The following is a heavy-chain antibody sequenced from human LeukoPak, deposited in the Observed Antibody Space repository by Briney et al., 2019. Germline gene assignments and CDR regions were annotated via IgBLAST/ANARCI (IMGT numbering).Heavy chain of an antibody. CDR2: ISADSGST. Sequence: PGRSLRLSCVASGFTSSSYAMNWVRQAPGKGLEWVSDISADSGSTYYADSVKGRFTISRDNSKTTLYLQMHSLRAEDTAMYFCAKGVPGSAYYPDYWGQGTLVTVSS. D-gene: IGHD3-22*01. CDR1: GFTSSSYA. V-gene: IGHV3-23*01. J-gene: IGHJ4*02. CDR3: AKGVPGSAYYPDY.